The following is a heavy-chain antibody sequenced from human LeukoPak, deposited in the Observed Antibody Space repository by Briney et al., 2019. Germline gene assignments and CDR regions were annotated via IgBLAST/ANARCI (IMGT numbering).Heavy chain of an antibody. Sequence: GGSLRLSCVASGFTFSNFGMHWVRQAPGKGLEWMAVISYDGKVTYYAESVKGRFTISRDNSKNTLYLRMTSLRGEDTALYYCAKEKDNRVSTSCDHWGQGIQVTVSS. CDR1: GFTFSNFG. CDR2: ISYDGKVT. J-gene: IGHJ5*02. V-gene: IGHV3-30*18. CDR3: AKEKDNRVSTSCDH. D-gene: IGHD1-14*01.